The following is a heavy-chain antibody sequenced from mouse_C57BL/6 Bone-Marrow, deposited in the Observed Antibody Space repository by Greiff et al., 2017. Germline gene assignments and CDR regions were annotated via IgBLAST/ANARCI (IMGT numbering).Heavy chain of an antibody. V-gene: IGHV3-6*01. J-gene: IGHJ2*01. CDR3: ARAGYYGSSY. D-gene: IGHD1-1*01. CDR2: ISYDGSN. Sequence: EVKLMESGPGLVKPSQSLSLTCSVTGYSITSGYYWNWIRQFPGNKLEWMGYISYDGSNNYNPSLKNRISITRDTSKNQFFLKLNSVTTEDTATYYCARAGYYGSSYWGQGTTLTVSS. CDR1: GYSITSGYY.